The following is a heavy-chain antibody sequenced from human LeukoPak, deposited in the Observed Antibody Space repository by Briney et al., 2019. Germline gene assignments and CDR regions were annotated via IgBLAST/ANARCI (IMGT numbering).Heavy chain of an antibody. CDR1: GFTFTSYG. J-gene: IGHJ4*02. V-gene: IGHV3-30*02. CDR3: AKISDYDSSGFDDY. D-gene: IGHD3-22*01. Sequence: GGSLRLSCAASGFTFTSYGMHWVRQAPGKGLEWVAFIRYDGSNEYYADSVKGRFTISRDISKNTLYLQMNSLRTEDTAVYYCAKISDYDSSGFDDYWGQRTLVTVSS. CDR2: IRYDGSNE.